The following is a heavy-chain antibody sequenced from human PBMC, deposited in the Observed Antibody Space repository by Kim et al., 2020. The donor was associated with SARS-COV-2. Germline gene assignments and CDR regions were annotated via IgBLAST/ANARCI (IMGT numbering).Heavy chain of an antibody. CDR1: GFTVSRNY. Sequence: GGSLRLSCAASGFTVSRNYMTWVRQAPGRGLEWVSVIYSGGTTYYADSVEGRFTISRDNSKNTLYLQMNSLRAEDTAAYFCARADEGLDYWGQGTLVTVAS. V-gene: IGHV3-53*01. CDR2: IYSGGTT. J-gene: IGHJ4*02. CDR3: ARADEGLDY.